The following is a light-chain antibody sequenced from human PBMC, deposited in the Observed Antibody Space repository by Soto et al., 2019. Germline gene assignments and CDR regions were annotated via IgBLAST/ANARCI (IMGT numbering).Light chain of an antibody. Sequence: EIVLTQSPDTLSLSPGERATLSCGASQSVSSSHIAWYQKKPGQSPRLLIDGASSRATGIPDRFRGSGSGTDFTLTISRMEPEDFAVYYCQQYVDLPPTFGQGTKVEIK. CDR1: QSVSSSH. J-gene: IGKJ1*01. CDR2: GAS. CDR3: QQYVDLPPT. V-gene: IGKV3-20*01.